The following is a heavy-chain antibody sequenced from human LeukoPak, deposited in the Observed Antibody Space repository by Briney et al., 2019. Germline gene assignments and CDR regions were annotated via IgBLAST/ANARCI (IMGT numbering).Heavy chain of an antibody. J-gene: IGHJ4*02. D-gene: IGHD2-15*01. CDR2: ISGSGGST. V-gene: IGHV3-23*01. CDR1: GFTFSSYA. CDR3: ARRGRYCSGGSCYSDY. Sequence: GGSLRLSCAASGFTFSSYAMSWVRQAPGKGLEWVSAISGSGGSTYYADSVKGRFTISRDNSKNTLYLQMSSLRAEDTAVYYCARRGRYCSGGSCYSDYWGQGTLVTVSS.